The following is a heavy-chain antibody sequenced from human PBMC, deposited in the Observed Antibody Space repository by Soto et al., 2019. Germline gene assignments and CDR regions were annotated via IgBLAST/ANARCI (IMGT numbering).Heavy chain of an antibody. J-gene: IGHJ3*02. D-gene: IGHD6-13*01. V-gene: IGHV3-48*01. CDR3: ARDGGDSSSWYFAFDI. CDR1: GFTLSSYS. CDR2: ISSSSSTI. Sequence: GXSLRLSCAASGFTLSSYSLNWFRQAPGKGLEWVSYISSSSSTIYYADSVKGRFTISRDNAKNSLYLQMNSLRAEDTAVYYCARDGGDSSSWYFAFDIWGQGTMVTVSS.